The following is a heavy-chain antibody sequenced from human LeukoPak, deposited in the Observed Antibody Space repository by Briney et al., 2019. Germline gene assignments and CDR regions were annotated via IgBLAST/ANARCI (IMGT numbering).Heavy chain of an antibody. D-gene: IGHD5-24*01. CDR3: AREIETQLYFDY. CDR2: ISYDGSNK. CDR1: GFTFSSYA. Sequence: LPGGSLRLSCAASGFTFSSYAMHWVRQAPGKGLEWVAVISYDGSNKYYADSVKGRFTISRDNSKNTLYLQMNSLRAEDTAVYYCAREIETQLYFDYWGQGTLVTVSS. V-gene: IGHV3-30-3*01. J-gene: IGHJ4*02.